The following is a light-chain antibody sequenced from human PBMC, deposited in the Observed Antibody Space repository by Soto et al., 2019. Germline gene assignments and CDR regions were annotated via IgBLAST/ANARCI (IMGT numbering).Light chain of an antibody. CDR2: KAS. CDR1: HSISSC. CDR3: LQHNSYPYT. J-gene: IGKJ2*01. V-gene: IGKV1-5*03. Sequence: DIQMTQSPSTLSASVGDRVTITCRASHSISSCLAWYQQKPGKAPEVLIYKASSLESGVPSRFSGSGSGREFTLTISSLQPDDFATYYCLQHNSYPYTFGQGTKVDNK.